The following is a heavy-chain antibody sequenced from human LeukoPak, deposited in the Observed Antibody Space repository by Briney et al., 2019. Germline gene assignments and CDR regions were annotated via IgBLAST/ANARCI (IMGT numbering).Heavy chain of an antibody. J-gene: IGHJ4*02. Sequence: SETLSLTCTVSGGSISSSSYYWGWIRQPPGKGLEWIGSIYHSGSTYYTPSLKSRVTMSVDTSKNQFSLRLSSVTAADTAVYYCARNGNYYDSSGYYSLRCWGQGTLVTVSS. V-gene: IGHV4-39*07. CDR2: IYHSGST. D-gene: IGHD3-22*01. CDR1: GGSISSSSYY. CDR3: ARNGNYYDSSGYYSLRC.